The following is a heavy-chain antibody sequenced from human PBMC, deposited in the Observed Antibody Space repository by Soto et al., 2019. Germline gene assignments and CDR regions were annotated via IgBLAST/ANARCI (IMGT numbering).Heavy chain of an antibody. CDR3: IKVLTRGVGVPRFYFDS. V-gene: IGHV3-74*01. Sequence: GGALRLSCAASGFTFSNDLMHWVRQAPGKGLEWVSRINADGGGTHYADSVRGRFTISRDNAKNTLFLQLNSLRVEDTAIYYCIKVLTRGVGVPRFYFDSWGQGTLVTVSS. CDR1: GFTFSNDL. J-gene: IGHJ4*02. CDR2: INADGGGT. D-gene: IGHD3-9*01.